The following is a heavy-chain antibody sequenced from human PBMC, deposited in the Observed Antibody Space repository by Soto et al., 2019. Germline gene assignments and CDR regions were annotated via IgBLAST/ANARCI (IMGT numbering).Heavy chain of an antibody. D-gene: IGHD6-6*01. CDR2: INPSGGST. Sequence: ASVKVSCKASGYTFTSYYMHCARQAPGQGLEWMGIINPSGGSTSYAQKFQGRVTMTRDTSTSTVYMELSSLRSEDTAVYYCASERVLAARSIYYYYGMDVWGQGTTVTVSS. J-gene: IGHJ6*02. V-gene: IGHV1-46*01. CDR1: GYTFTSYY. CDR3: ASERVLAARSIYYYYGMDV.